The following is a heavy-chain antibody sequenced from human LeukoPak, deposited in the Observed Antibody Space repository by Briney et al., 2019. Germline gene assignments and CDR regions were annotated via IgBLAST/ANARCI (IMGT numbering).Heavy chain of an antibody. D-gene: IGHD6-13*01. CDR2: ISYDGSSK. V-gene: IGHV3-30*18. CDR1: GFTFSSYG. CDR3: AKDGIAAAGYFDY. J-gene: IGHJ4*02. Sequence: GGSLRLSCAASGFTFSSYGMHWVRQAPGKGLEWVAVISYDGSSKYYADSVKGRFTISRDNSKNTLYLQMNSLRAEDTAVYYCAKDGIAAAGYFDYWGQGTLVTVSS.